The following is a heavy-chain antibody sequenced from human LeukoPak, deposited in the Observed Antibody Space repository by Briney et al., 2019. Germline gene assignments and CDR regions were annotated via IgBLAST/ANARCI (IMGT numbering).Heavy chain of an antibody. V-gene: IGHV3-74*01. CDR3: ARISSENAFDI. J-gene: IGHJ3*02. Sequence: PGGSLRLSCAASGFTFSSYWMHWVRQAPGKGLVWVSRINSDGSSTSYADSVKGRFTISRDDAKNTLYLQMNSLRADDTAVYYCARISSENAFDIWGQGTMVTVSS. D-gene: IGHD3-22*01. CDR2: INSDGSST. CDR1: GFTFSSYW.